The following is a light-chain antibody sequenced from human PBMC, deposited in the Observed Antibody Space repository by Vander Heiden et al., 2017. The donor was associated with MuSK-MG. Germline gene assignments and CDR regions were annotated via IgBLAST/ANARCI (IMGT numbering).Light chain of an antibody. CDR3: QQTDSFPWT. CDR1: RSVTTY. J-gene: IGKJ1*01. CDR2: AAS. V-gene: IGKV1-39*01. Sequence: DIQLTQSPSSVSASVGDRVTITCRSSRSVTTYLNWYQQKPGRAPKLLIYAASNLQGRVPSRFSGSGSETDFTLTVSSLQPEDFATYYCQQTDSFPWTFGQGTKVEIK.